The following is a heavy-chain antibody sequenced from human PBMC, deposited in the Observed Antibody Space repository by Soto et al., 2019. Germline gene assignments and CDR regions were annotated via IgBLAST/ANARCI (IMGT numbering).Heavy chain of an antibody. J-gene: IGHJ6*02. D-gene: IGHD3-16*01. V-gene: IGHV4-34*01. Sequence: QVQLQQWGAELLKPSETLSLTCAVYGGSFSGYYWSWIRQPPGKGLQWIGEINHSGSTNYNPSLKSRVTISVDTSKNQFSLMLSSVTAADAAVYYCARLPLGGGGGDYYYYYGMDVWGQGTTVTVSS. CDR3: ARLPLGGGGGDYYYYYGMDV. CDR1: GGSFSGYY. CDR2: INHSGST.